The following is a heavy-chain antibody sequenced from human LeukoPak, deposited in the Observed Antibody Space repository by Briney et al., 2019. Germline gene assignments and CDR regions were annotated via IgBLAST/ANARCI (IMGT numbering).Heavy chain of an antibody. CDR1: GGSFSGYY. V-gene: IGHV4-34*01. CDR2: INHSGST. J-gene: IGHJ4*02. Sequence: PSETLSLTCAVYGGSFSGYYWSWIRQPPGKGLEWIGEINHSGSTNYNPSLKSRVTISVDTSKNQLSLKLSSVTAADTAVYYCGVRGYSYGFDYWGQGTLVTVSS. CDR3: GVRGYSYGFDY. D-gene: IGHD5-18*01.